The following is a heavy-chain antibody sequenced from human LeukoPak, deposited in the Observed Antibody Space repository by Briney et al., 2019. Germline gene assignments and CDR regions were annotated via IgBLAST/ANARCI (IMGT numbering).Heavy chain of an antibody. CDR1: GFTFSDYS. Sequence: GGSLRLSCAASGFTFSDYSMNWVRQAPGKGLEDLSYINSDGKTTWYADSVKGRFTISRDNDKKSLYLQMNSLRAEDTAVYYCTRDSGRRRGVFNIDYWGQGTLVTASS. CDR2: INSDGKTT. J-gene: IGHJ4*02. CDR3: TRDSGRRRGVFNIDY. D-gene: IGHD3-10*01. V-gene: IGHV3-48*01.